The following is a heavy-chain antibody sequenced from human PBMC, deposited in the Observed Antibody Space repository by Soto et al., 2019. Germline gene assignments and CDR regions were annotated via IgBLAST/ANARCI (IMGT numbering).Heavy chain of an antibody. CDR2: IWYDGSNK. D-gene: IGHD3-3*01. J-gene: IGHJ4*02. CDR3: ARGXATDTIFGVVEPYYFDY. CDR1: GFTFSSYG. Sequence: GGSLRLSCAASGFTFSSYGMHWVRQAPGKGLEWVAVIWYDGSNKYYADSVKGRFTISRDNSKNTLYLQMNSLRAEDTAVYYCARGXATDTIFGVVEPYYFDYWGQGTLVTVSS. V-gene: IGHV3-33*01.